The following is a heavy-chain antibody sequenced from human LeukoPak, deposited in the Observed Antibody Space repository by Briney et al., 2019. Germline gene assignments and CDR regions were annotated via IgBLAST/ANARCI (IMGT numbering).Heavy chain of an antibody. Sequence: GESLQISCKGSGYSFTSYWINWVRQMPGRGLEWMGRIDPSDSYTKYSPSFQGHVTFSVDTSISTAYLQWSSLTASDTAMYYCAKGGLDPWGQGTLVTVSS. V-gene: IGHV5-10-1*01. CDR1: GYSFTSYW. J-gene: IGHJ5*02. CDR3: AKGGLDP. CDR2: IDPSDSYT. D-gene: IGHD3-16*01.